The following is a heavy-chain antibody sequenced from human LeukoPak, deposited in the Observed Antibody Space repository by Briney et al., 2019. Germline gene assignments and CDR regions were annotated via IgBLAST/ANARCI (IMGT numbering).Heavy chain of an antibody. J-gene: IGHJ4*02. CDR1: GFTFSSYS. CDR3: ADSWQWLLWGV. V-gene: IGHV3-21*01. D-gene: IGHD6-19*01. CDR2: ISSSSYI. Sequence: GGSLRLSCAASGFTFSSYSMNWVRQAPGKGLEWVSSISSSSYIYYADSVKGRFTISRDNAKNSLYLQMNSLRAEDTAVYYCADSWQWLLWGVWGQGTLVTVSS.